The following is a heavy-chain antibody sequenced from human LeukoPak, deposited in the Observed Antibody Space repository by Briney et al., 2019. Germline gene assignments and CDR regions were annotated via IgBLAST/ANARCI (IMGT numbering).Heavy chain of an antibody. V-gene: IGHV4-34*01. D-gene: IGHD3-10*01. Sequence: PSETLSLTCAVYGGSFSGYYWSWIRQPPGKGLEWIGEINHSGSTNYNPSLKSRVTISVDTSKNQFSLKLSSVTAADTAVYYCARTRRNYYGSGMGGWFDPWGQGTLVTVSS. CDR1: GGSFSGYY. J-gene: IGHJ5*02. CDR2: INHSGST. CDR3: ARTRRNYYGSGMGGWFDP.